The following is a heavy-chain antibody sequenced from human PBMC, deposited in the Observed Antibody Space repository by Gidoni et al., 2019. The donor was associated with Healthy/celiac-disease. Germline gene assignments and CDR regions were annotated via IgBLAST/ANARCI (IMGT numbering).Heavy chain of an antibody. CDR3: ARQRGPVEDFDY. D-gene: IGHD3-10*01. CDR2: IYPGESDT. V-gene: IGHV5-51*01. Sequence: EVQLVQSGAEVKKPGESLKISCEGSGYSCTSYWIGWVRQMPGKGRKWMGIIYPGESDTRYSPSFQGQVTISADKYISTAYLQWSSLKDSDTAMYYCARQRGPVEDFDYWGQGTLVTVSS. J-gene: IGHJ4*02. CDR1: GYSCTSYW.